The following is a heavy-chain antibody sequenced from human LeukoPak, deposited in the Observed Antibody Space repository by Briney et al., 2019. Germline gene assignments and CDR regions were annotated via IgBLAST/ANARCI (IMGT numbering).Heavy chain of an antibody. Sequence: PSETLSLTCTVSGGSISSSSSYWGWIGQPPGKGLEWSGSIYYSGSTYYNPSLKSRVTISVDTSKNQFSLKLSSVTAADTAVYYCARHGCAGGSCYLTGYYFDYWGQGTLVTVSS. D-gene: IGHD2-15*01. CDR3: ARHGCAGGSCYLTGYYFDY. CDR2: IYYSGST. J-gene: IGHJ4*02. CDR1: GGSISSSSSY. V-gene: IGHV4-39*01.